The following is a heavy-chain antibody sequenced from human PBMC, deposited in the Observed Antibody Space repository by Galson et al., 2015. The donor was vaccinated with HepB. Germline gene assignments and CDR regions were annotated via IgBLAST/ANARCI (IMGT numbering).Heavy chain of an antibody. J-gene: IGHJ5*02. CDR3: ARHPTRGYSSSWYWFDP. V-gene: IGHV5-51*01. CDR1: GYSFTNFW. D-gene: IGHD6-13*01. CDR2: IYPGDSDT. Sequence: QSGAEVKKPGESLKISCKVSGYSFTNFWIGWVRQMPGKGLEWMGIIYPGDSDTRYSPSFQGQVTISADKSISTAYLQWSSLKASDTAMYYCARHPTRGYSSSWYWFDPWGQGTLVTVSS.